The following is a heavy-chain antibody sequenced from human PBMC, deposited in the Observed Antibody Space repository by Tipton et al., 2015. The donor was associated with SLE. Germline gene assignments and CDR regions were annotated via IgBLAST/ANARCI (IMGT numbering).Heavy chain of an antibody. CDR3: ARDGIAAAGRNFDY. D-gene: IGHD6-13*01. V-gene: IGHV3-21*03. J-gene: IGHJ4*02. CDR2: ISGSSRYM. Sequence: GSLRLSCAASGFTFSTYSMNWVRQAPGKGLEWVSSISGSSRYMYYADSVKGRFTISRDNAKNSLYLQMNSLRVEDTAIHYCARDGIAAAGRNFDYWGQGTLVTVSS. CDR1: GFTFSTYS.